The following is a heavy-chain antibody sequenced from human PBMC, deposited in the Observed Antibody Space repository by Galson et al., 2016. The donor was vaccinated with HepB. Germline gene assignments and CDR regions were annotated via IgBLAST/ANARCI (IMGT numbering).Heavy chain of an antibody. CDR3: ARGDYYYDSSTYYLTYFDS. CDR1: GDTFRSYA. Sequence: SVKVSCKASGDTFRSYAITWVRQAPGQGLEWMGGIVPMFDPSNFPQKFQGRLTLTADASTGTAYMELTSLRSEDTAVYFCARGDYYYDSSTYYLTYFDSWGPGTLVTVSS. V-gene: IGHV1-69*13. CDR2: IVPMFDPS. J-gene: IGHJ4*02. D-gene: IGHD3-22*01.